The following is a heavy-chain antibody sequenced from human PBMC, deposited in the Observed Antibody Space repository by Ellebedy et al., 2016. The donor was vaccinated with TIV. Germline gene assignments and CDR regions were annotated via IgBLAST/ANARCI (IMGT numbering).Heavy chain of an antibody. CDR3: ARTHQQGYYYYGMDV. V-gene: IGHV4-39*01. CDR1: GGSVSSGSYY. D-gene: IGHD2-2*01. J-gene: IGHJ6*02. CDR2: INHSGST. Sequence: SETLSLXXTVSGGSVSSGSYYWSWIRQPPGKGLEWIGEINHSGSTNYNPSLKSRVTISVDTSKNQFSLKLSSVTAADTAVYYCARTHQQGYYYYGMDVWGQGTTVTVSS.